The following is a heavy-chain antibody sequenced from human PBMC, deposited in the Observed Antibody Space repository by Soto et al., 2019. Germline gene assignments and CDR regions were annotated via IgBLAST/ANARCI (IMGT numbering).Heavy chain of an antibody. CDR3: ARGDVWQLVEKSTYYFDY. D-gene: IGHD6-13*01. Sequence: GGSLRLSCAASGFTFSSYSMNWVRQAPGKGLEWVSSISSSSSYIYYADSVKGRFTISRDNAKNSLYLQMNSLRAEDTAVYYCARGDVWQLVEKSTYYFDYWGQGTLVTVSS. V-gene: IGHV3-21*01. CDR2: ISSSSSYI. J-gene: IGHJ4*02. CDR1: GFTFSSYS.